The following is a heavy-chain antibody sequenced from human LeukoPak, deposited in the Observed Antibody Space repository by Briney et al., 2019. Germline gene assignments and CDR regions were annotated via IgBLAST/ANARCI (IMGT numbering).Heavy chain of an antibody. J-gene: IGHJ4*02. Sequence: PGGSLRLSCAVSGFTFSNAWMSWVRQAPGKGLEWVGRIKSKTDGGTADYAAPVKGRFTISRDDSKNTLYLQMNSLRAEDTAVYYCAKGGRGYSSSWYLRMTPPYFDYWGQGTLVTVSS. CDR2: IKSKTDGGTA. D-gene: IGHD6-13*01. V-gene: IGHV3-15*01. CDR1: GFTFSNAW. CDR3: AKGGRGYSSSWYLRMTPPYFDY.